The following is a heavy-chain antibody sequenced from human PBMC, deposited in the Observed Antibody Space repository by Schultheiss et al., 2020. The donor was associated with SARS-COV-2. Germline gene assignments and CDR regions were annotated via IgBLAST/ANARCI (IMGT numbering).Heavy chain of an antibody. Sequence: GESLKISCAASGFTFSSYSMNWVRQAPGKGLEWISYISDSGSTINYADSVKGRFTISRDNAKNSLYLQMNSLRAEDTAVYYCARARLRSSDAFDIWGQGTMVTVSS. CDR1: GFTFSSYS. D-gene: IGHD4-17*01. J-gene: IGHJ3*02. CDR3: ARARLRSSDAFDI. V-gene: IGHV3-48*04. CDR2: ISDSGSTI.